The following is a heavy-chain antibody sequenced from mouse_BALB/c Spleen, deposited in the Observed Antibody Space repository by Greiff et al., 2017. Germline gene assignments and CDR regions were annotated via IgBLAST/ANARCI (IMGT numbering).Heavy chain of an antibody. CDR3: ARRGGKGAMDY. V-gene: IGHV1S56*01. CDR2: IYPGDGST. D-gene: IGHD1-3*01. CDR1: GYTFKSYY. J-gene: IGHJ4*01. Sequence: VQLQESGPELVKPGASVKMSCKASGYTFKSYYIHWVKQRPGQGLEWIGWIYPGDGSTKYNEKFKGKTTLTADKSSSTAYMLRSSLTSEDSAIYFCARRGGKGAMDYWGQGTSVTVSS.